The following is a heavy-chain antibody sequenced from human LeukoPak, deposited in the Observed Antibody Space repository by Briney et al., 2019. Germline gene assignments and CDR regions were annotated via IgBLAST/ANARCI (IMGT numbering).Heavy chain of an antibody. CDR1: GYTFSIYA. CDR3: ARSNNDGDYLGVGFDY. CDR2: INTNTGNP. J-gene: IGHJ4*02. Sequence: ASVKVSCKASGYTFSIYAMNWVRQAPGQGLEWMGWINTNTGNPTYAQGFTGRFVYSLDTSVSTAYLQISSLQAEDTAVYYCARSNNDGDYLGVGFDYWGQGTLVTVSS. D-gene: IGHD4-17*01. V-gene: IGHV7-4-1*02.